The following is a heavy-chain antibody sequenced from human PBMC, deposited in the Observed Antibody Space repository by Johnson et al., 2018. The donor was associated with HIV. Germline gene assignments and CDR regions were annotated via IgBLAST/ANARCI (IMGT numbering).Heavy chain of an antibody. Sequence: VQLVESGGGLVPPGGSLRLSCAASGFNVSSYYMSWVRQAPGKGLEWVSVIYSDNSTCYADSVKGRITISRDSSKNTLYLQMNSLRAEDTAVYYCARGRGYSGYDPPAAFDIWGQGTMVTVSS. D-gene: IGHD5-12*01. CDR3: ARGRGYSGYDPPAAFDI. CDR2: IYSDNST. V-gene: IGHV3-66*02. J-gene: IGHJ3*02. CDR1: GFNVSSYY.